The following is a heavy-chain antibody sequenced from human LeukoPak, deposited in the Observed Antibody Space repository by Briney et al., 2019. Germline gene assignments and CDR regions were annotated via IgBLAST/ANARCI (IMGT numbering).Heavy chain of an antibody. D-gene: IGHD6-6*01. CDR1: GGTFSSYA. J-gene: IGHJ6*03. CDR3: ATNLYSSSLTYYYYMDV. Sequence: GASVKVSCKASGGTFSSYAISWVRQAPGQGLEWMGGIIPIFGTANYAQKFQGRVTITADESTSTAYMELSSLRSEDTAVYYCATNLYSSSLTYYYYMDVWGKGTTVTVSS. V-gene: IGHV1-69*13. CDR2: IIPIFGTA.